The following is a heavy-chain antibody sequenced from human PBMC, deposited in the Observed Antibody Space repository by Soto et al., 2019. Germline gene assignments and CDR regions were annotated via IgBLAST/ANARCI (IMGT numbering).Heavy chain of an antibody. J-gene: IGHJ4*02. CDR1: GYTFTGYY. CDR3: ARGRRGYYDSSGPPTDY. Sequence: QVQLVQSGAEVKKPGASVKVSCKASGYTFTGYYMHWVRQAPGQGLEWMVWINPNSGGTNYAQKFQGRVTMTRDTSISTAYMELSRLRSDDTAVYYCARGRRGYYDSSGPPTDYWGQGTLVTVSS. CDR2: INPNSGGT. D-gene: IGHD3-22*01. V-gene: IGHV1-2*02.